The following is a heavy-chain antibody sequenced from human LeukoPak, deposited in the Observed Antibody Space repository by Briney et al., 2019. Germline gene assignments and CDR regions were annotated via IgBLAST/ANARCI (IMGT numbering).Heavy chain of an antibody. Sequence: SETLSLTCTVSGGSISSYYWSWIRQPPGKGLEWIGYIYYSGSTYYNPSLKSRVTISVDTSKNQFSLKLSSVTAADTAVYYCARYSPTSPVVVGTLNWFDPWGQGTLVTVSS. CDR2: IYYSGST. J-gene: IGHJ5*02. CDR3: ARYSPTSPVVVGTLNWFDP. CDR1: GGSISSYY. V-gene: IGHV4-59*06. D-gene: IGHD3-22*01.